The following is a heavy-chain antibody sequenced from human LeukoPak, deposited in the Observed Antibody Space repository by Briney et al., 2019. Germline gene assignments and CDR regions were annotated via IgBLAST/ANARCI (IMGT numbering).Heavy chain of an antibody. CDR2: ISSSSSTI. CDR1: GFTFSSYS. CDR3: ATLKGRSDY. Sequence: GGPLRLSCAASGFTFSSYSMNWVRQAPGKGLEWGSYISSSSSTIYYADSVKGRFTISGDNAKNSLYLQMNSLRAEDTAVYYCATLKGRSDYWGQGTLVTVSS. J-gene: IGHJ4*02. V-gene: IGHV3-48*01. D-gene: IGHD1-26*01.